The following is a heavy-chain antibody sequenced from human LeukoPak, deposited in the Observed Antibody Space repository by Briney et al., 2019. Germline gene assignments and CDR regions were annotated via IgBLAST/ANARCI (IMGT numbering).Heavy chain of an antibody. Sequence: SETLSLTCAVYGGSFSGYYWSWIRQPPGKGLEWIGEINHSGSTNYNPSLKSRVTISVDTSKNQFSLKLSSVTAADTAAYYCARLSSLVDAFDIWGQGTMVTVSS. V-gene: IGHV4-34*01. CDR3: ARLSSLVDAFDI. D-gene: IGHD2-8*02. CDR2: INHSGST. J-gene: IGHJ3*02. CDR1: GGSFSGYY.